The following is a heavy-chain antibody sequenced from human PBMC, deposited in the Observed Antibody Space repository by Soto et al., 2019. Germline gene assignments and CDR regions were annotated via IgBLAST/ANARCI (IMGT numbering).Heavy chain of an antibody. CDR1: GGSISSGGYY. J-gene: IGHJ4*02. D-gene: IGHD5-18*01. CDR2: IYYSGSI. CDR3: ARSGYSYGPNPLLY. Sequence: PSETLSLTCTVSGGSISSGGYYWSWIRQHPGKGLEWIGYIYYSGSIYYNPSLKSRVTISVDTSKNQFSLKLSSVTAADTAVYYCARSGYSYGPNPLLYWGQGTLVTVSS. V-gene: IGHV4-31*03.